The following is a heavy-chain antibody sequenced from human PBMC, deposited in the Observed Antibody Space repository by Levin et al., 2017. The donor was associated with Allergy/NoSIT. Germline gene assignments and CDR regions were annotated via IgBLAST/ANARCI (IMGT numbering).Heavy chain of an antibody. Sequence: PSETLSLTCAASGFTFSDSGMSWVRQAPGKGLEWVSGISGSGGSTYYADSVQGRFTISRDNSKNTLFLQMISLIAEDTGVYYCAKDPRRSSYYYFNYWGHGTLVTVSS. D-gene: IGHD3-22*01. V-gene: IGHV3-23*01. CDR3: AKDPRRSSYYYFNY. CDR1: GFTFSDSG. CDR2: ISGSGGST. J-gene: IGHJ4*01.